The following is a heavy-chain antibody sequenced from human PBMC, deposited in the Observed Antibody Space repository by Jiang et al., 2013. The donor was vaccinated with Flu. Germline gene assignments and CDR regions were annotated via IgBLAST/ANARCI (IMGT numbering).Heavy chain of an antibody. Sequence: YWIGWVRQMPGKAWSGWGSSILVTLIPGTARPFQGQVTISADKSISTAYLQWSSLKASDTAMYYCARHSSGSDYWGQGTLVTVSS. V-gene: IGHV5-51*01. J-gene: IGHJ4*02. CDR3: ARHSSGSDY. CDR2: SILVTLIP. D-gene: IGHD3-22*01. CDR1: YW.